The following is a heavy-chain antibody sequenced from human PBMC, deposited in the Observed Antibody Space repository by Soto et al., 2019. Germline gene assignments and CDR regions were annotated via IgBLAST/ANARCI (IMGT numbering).Heavy chain of an antibody. Sequence: EVQLVESGGGLVQPGRSLRLSCAASGFTFDDYAMHWVRQATGKGLEWVSGISWNSGSIGYADSVNGRFTISRDNAKNYLYLQMNSLSAEDTALYYCAKDGILTGYPYYYYIDVWGTGTTVTVSS. CDR1: GFTFDDYA. CDR3: AKDGILTGYPYYYYIDV. CDR2: ISWNSGSI. D-gene: IGHD3-9*01. V-gene: IGHV3-9*01. J-gene: IGHJ6*03.